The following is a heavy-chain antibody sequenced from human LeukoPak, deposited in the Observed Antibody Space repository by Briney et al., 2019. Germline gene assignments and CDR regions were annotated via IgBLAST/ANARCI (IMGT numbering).Heavy chain of an antibody. Sequence: GGSLRLSCAASAFTVTSYPMHWVRQAPGKGLEWVAVMSYDGSNKLYPDSVKGRFTISRDNSKNTLYLQMNSLRAEDTAVYYCARGKITIFGVVDAFDIWGQGTMVTVSS. CDR1: AFTVTSYP. V-gene: IGHV3-30-3*01. CDR2: MSYDGSNK. CDR3: ARGKITIFGVVDAFDI. J-gene: IGHJ3*02. D-gene: IGHD3-3*01.